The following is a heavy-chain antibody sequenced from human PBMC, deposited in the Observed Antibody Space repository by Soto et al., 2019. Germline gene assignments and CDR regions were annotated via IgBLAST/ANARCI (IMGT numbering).Heavy chain of an antibody. CDR2: ISGSGGGT. CDR1: GFTFSSYA. Sequence: EVQLLESGGGLVQPGGSLRLSCAASGFTFSSYAMSWVRQAPGKGLEWVSAISGSGGGTYYADSVKGRFTISRDNSKHPLHLQMHSLGAEDTAVYYCAVRGVTTPLGYYYGMVVWGQGTTVTVSS. V-gene: IGHV3-23*01. J-gene: IGHJ6*02. CDR3: AVRGVTTPLGYYYGMVV. D-gene: IGHD3-10*01.